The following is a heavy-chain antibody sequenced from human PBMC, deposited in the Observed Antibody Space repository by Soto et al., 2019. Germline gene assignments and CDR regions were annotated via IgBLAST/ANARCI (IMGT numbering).Heavy chain of an antibody. J-gene: IGHJ3*02. V-gene: IGHV3-23*01. CDR1: GFTFSSYA. CDR2: ISGSGGST. Sequence: EVQLLESGGGLVQPGGSLRLSCAASGFTFSSYAMSWVRQAPGKGLEWVSAISGSGGSTYYADSVKGRFTISRDNSKNTLYLQMNSLRAEDTAVYYCARDGRLGATVTTNAFDIWGQGTMVTVSS. CDR3: ARDGRLGATVTTNAFDI. D-gene: IGHD4-17*01.